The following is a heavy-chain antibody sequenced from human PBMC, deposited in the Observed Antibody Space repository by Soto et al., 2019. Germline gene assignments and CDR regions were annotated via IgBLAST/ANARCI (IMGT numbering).Heavy chain of an antibody. V-gene: IGHV4-31*03. CDR2: IYYSGST. CDR1: GGSISSGGYY. J-gene: IGHJ4*02. CDR3: ARGELWLDY. D-gene: IGHD3-22*01. Sequence: QVQLQESGPGLVKPSQTLSLTCTVSGGSISSGGYYWTWIRQHPGRVLEWIGYIYYSGSTFSSPSLRSRAIISVDTSRNQFSLRLSSVTAADTAVYYCARGELWLDYLGQGTLVTVSS.